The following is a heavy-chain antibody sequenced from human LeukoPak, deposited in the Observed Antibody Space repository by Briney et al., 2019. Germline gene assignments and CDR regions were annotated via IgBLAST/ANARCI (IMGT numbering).Heavy chain of an antibody. V-gene: IGHV3-33*06. D-gene: IGHD4-17*01. Sequence: PGGSLRLSCAASGFTFRNHGMHWVRQAPGKGLEWVAVIWYDGSNQYYADSVKGRFTISRDNSKNTLYLQMNSLRAEDTAVYYCAKSTPTVTTPDAFDIWGQGTMVTVSS. CDR1: GFTFRNHG. CDR2: IWYDGSNQ. CDR3: AKSTPTVTTPDAFDI. J-gene: IGHJ3*02.